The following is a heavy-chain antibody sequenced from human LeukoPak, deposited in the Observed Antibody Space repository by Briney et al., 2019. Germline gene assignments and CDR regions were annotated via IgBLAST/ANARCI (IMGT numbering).Heavy chain of an antibody. CDR2: IRGSGGGS. D-gene: IGHD6-19*01. CDR3: AKDDGSGWYQIDY. CDR1: GFTFSSYA. Sequence: QPGGSLSLSCAASGFTFSSYAMNWVRQAPGKGLEWVSVIRGSGGGSYYGDSVKGRFTSSRDNSKNTLYLQMNSLRAEDTAVYYCAKDDGSGWYQIDYWGQGTLVTISS. V-gene: IGHV3-23*01. J-gene: IGHJ4*02.